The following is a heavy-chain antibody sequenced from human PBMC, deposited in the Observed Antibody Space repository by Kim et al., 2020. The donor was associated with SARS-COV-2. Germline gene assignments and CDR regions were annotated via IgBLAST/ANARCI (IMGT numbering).Heavy chain of an antibody. CDR3: VREIPISFYFDY. V-gene: IGHV1-46*01. Sequence: TLYAQEFQGRITMTRDTSTTTGYMELSILTPEDTAVYYCVREIPISFYFDYWGQGTLVAVSS. D-gene: IGHD2-21*01. CDR2: T. J-gene: IGHJ4*01.